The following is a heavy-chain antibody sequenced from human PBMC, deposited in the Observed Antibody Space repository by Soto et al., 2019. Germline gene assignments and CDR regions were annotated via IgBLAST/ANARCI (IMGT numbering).Heavy chain of an antibody. CDR3: ARDRFANGHFDY. CDR2: TYYRSKWYS. J-gene: IGHJ4*02. Sequence: SQTLSLTCAISGDSVSSNSATWSWIRQSPSRGLEWLGRTYYRSKWYSDYAVSMKSRITVNSDTSKNQFSLQLNSVTPEDTAVYYCARDRFANGHFDYWGQGTLVTVSS. D-gene: IGHD2-8*01. V-gene: IGHV6-1*01. CDR1: GDSVSSNSAT.